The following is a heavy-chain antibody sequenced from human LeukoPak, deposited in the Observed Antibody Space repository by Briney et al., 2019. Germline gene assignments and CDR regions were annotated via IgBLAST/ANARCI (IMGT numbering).Heavy chain of an antibody. V-gene: IGHV3-15*01. D-gene: IGHD4-17*01. CDR1: GFTFSNAW. J-gene: IGHJ3*02. Sequence: PGGSLRLSCAASGFTFSNAWMSWVRQAPGKGLEWVGRIKSKTDGGTTDYAAPAKGRFTISRDDSKNTLYLQMNSLKTEDTAVYYCTTTTYGDYGSGDDAFDIWGQGTMVTVSS. CDR2: IKSKTDGGTT. CDR3: TTTTYGDYGSGDDAFDI.